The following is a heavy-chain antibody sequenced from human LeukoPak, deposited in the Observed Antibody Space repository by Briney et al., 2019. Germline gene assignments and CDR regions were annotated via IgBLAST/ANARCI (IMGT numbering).Heavy chain of an antibody. V-gene: IGHV1-2*02. Sequence: ASVKVSCKATGYTFTGYYMHWVRQAPGQGLEWMGWINPNSGGAKYAQNFQGRVIMTTDTSISTAYMELSSLRSDDTAVYYCARSSPPTYYHFYYYMDVWGKGSTVTVSS. J-gene: IGHJ6*03. CDR1: GYTFTGYY. D-gene: IGHD6-13*01. CDR3: ARSSPPTYYHFYYYMDV. CDR2: INPNSGGA.